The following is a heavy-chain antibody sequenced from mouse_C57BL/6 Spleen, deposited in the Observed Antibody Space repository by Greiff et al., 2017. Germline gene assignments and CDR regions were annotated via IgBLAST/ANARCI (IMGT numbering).Heavy chain of an antibody. Sequence: QVQLQQSGAELVKPGASVKVSCKASGYTFTSYWMHWVKQRPGQGLEWIGRIHPSDSDTNYNQKFKGKATLTVDKSSSTAYMQLSRLTSEDSAVYYCAILGDYDEGRYFDVWGTGTTVTVSS. CDR3: AILGDYDEGRYFDV. CDR1: GYTFTSYW. CDR2: IHPSDSDT. D-gene: IGHD2-4*01. V-gene: IGHV1-74*01. J-gene: IGHJ1*03.